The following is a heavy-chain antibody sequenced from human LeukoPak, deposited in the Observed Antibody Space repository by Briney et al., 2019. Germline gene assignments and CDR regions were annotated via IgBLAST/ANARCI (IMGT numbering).Heavy chain of an antibody. CDR2: IYYSGST. Sequence: SETLSLTCTVSGGSISSYYWSWIRQPPGKGLEWIGSIYYSGSTYYNPSLKSRVTISVDTSKNQFSLKLSSVTAADTAVYYCARGEGIARDYYYMDVWGKGTTVTVSS. D-gene: IGHD2-15*01. V-gene: IGHV4-39*07. CDR1: GGSISSYY. J-gene: IGHJ6*03. CDR3: ARGEGIARDYYYMDV.